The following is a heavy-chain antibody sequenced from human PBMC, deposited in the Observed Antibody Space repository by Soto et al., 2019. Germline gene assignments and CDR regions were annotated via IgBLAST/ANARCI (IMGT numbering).Heavy chain of an antibody. CDR2: IYYSGGT. J-gene: IGHJ4*02. Sequence: QLQLQESGPGLVNPSETLSLTCIISGDAISSNNYYWGWIRQPPGKALEWIGSIYYSGGTNYNAARKSRVTNSVDTPKTQSYLRLSGVAAADPALYYSASLGRVIVRFISSWYVLDYCGQGALVTVSS. CDR3: ASLGRVIVRFISSWYVLDY. V-gene: IGHV4-39*01. D-gene: IGHD6-13*01. CDR1: GDAISSNNYY.